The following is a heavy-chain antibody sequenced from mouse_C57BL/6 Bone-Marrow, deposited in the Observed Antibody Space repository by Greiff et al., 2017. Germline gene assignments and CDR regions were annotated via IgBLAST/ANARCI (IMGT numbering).Heavy chain of an antibody. V-gene: IGHV5-4*01. CDR2: ISDGGSYT. J-gene: IGHJ4*01. CDR1: GFTFSSYA. CDR3: ERFYAMDY. Sequence: DVHLVESGGGLVKPGGSLKLSCAASGFTFSSYAMSWVRQTPEKRLEWVATISDGGSYTYYPDNVKGRFTISRDNAKNNLYLQMSHLKSEDTAMYYCERFYAMDYWGQGTSVTVSS.